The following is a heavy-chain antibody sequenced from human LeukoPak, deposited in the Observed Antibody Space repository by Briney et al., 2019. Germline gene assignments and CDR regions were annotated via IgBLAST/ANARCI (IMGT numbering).Heavy chain of an antibody. CDR1: GYTFTSYD. V-gene: IGHV1-8*01. CDR3: ASFGQQLGVPDY. J-gene: IGHJ4*02. Sequence: GASVKVSCKASGYTFTSYDINWVRQATGQGLEWMGWMNPNSGNTGYAQKFQGRVTMTRDTSISTAYMELSRLRSDDTAVYYCASFGQQLGVPDYWGQGTLVTVSS. D-gene: IGHD6-13*01. CDR2: MNPNSGNT.